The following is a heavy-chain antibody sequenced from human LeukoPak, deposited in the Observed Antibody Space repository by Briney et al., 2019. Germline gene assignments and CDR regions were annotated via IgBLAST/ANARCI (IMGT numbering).Heavy chain of an antibody. CDR3: ARAPYYYDNSGYYYFDP. Sequence: ASVKVSCKASGGTFSSYAISWVRQAPGQGLEWMGRIIPILGIANYAQKFQGRVTITADKSTSTAYMELSSLRSEDTAVYYCARAPYYYDNSGYYYFDPWGQGTLVTVSS. D-gene: IGHD3-22*01. CDR1: GGTFSSYA. V-gene: IGHV1-69*04. CDR2: IIPILGIA. J-gene: IGHJ5*02.